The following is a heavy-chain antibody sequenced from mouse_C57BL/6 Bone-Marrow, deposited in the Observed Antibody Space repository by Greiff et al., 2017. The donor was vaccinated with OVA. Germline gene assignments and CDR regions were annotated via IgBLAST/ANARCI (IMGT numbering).Heavy chain of an antibody. D-gene: IGHD2-13*01. CDR1: GFTFSNYW. Sequence: EVKLMESGGGLVQPVGSLKLSCVASGFTFSNYWMNWVRQSPEKGLEWVAQIRLKSDNYATNYAESGKGRFTISRDDSKSSVYLQMNNLRAEDTGIYYCAGGEDWYFDVWGTGTTVTVSS. CDR2: IRLKSDNYAT. J-gene: IGHJ1*03. V-gene: IGHV6-3*01. CDR3: AGGEDWYFDV.